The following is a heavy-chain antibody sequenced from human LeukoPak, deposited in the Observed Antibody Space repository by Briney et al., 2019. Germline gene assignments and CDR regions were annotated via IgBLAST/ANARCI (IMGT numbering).Heavy chain of an antibody. CDR3: AKANWVSNADAVW. J-gene: IGHJ4*02. CDR2: ISGGGET. CDR1: GFSFSNYA. V-gene: IGHV3-23*01. D-gene: IGHD1-1*01. Sequence: PGGSLRLSCAASGFSFSNYAMSWVRQAPAKGPEGVSSISGGGETFYADSVKGRFILSRDDSRNTVYLQLNNLRVEDTAIYYCAKANWVSNADAVWWGQGTQVTVSS.